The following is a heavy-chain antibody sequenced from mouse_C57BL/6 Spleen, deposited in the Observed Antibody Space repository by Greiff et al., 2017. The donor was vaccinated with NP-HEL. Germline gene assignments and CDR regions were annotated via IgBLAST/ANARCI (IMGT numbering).Heavy chain of an antibody. V-gene: IGHV1-64*01. Sequence: VQLQQPGAELVKPGASVKLSCKASGYTFTSYWMHWVTQRPGQGLEWIGMIHPNSGSTNYNEKFKSTATLTVDQSSSTAYMQLSSLTSEDSAVYYSARSNYYGSSYKAMDYWGQGTSVTVSS. J-gene: IGHJ4*01. CDR1: GYTFTSYW. CDR3: ARSNYYGSSYKAMDY. CDR2: IHPNSGST. D-gene: IGHD1-1*01.